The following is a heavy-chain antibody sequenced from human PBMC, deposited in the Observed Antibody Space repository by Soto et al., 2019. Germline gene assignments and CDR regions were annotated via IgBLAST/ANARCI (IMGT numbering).Heavy chain of an antibody. CDR2: ISAYNGNT. CDR1: GYTFTSYG. Sequence: ASVKVSCKASGYTFTSYGISWVRQAPGQGLELMGWISAYNGNTNYAQKLQGRVTMTTDTSTSTAYMELRSLRSDDTAVYYCARDKEIVVVPAALIYYYYYGMDVWGQGTTVTVYS. V-gene: IGHV1-18*01. J-gene: IGHJ6*02. CDR3: ARDKEIVVVPAALIYYYYYGMDV. D-gene: IGHD2-2*01.